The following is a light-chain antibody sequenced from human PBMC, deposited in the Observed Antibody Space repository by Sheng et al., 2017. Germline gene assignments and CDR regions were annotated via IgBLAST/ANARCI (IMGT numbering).Light chain of an antibody. CDR1: TSDVGSYNL. CDR3: CLYRGSNTWV. J-gene: IGLJ3*02. Sequence: QSALTQPASVSGSPGQSITISCTGSTSDVGSYNLVSWYQQHPGKAPKLIIYEVNKRPSGVSNRFSGSKSGNTASLTISGLQAEDEADYHCCLYRGSNTWVFGGGTKLTVL. V-gene: IGLV2-23*02. CDR2: EVN.